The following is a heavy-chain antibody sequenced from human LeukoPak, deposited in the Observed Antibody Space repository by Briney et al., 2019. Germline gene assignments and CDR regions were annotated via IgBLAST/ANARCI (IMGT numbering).Heavy chain of an antibody. CDR1: GFTFSNYS. V-gene: IGHV3-21*01. CDR2: ISSSSSYI. D-gene: IGHD6-19*01. Sequence: PGGSLRLSCAASGFTFSNYSMNWVRQAPGKGLEWVSSISSSSSYIYYADSVEGRFTISRDNAKNSLYLQMNSLRAEDTAVYYCARAAGYSSGWYLGWGQGTLVTVSS. CDR3: ARAAGYSSGWYLG. J-gene: IGHJ4*02.